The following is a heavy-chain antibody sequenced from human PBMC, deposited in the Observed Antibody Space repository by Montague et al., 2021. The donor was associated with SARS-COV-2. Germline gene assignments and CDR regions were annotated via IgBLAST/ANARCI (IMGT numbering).Heavy chain of an antibody. CDR2: IFENGDT. CDR1: GVAISYGD. J-gene: IGHJ6*02. D-gene: IGHD4-11*01. V-gene: IGHV4-4*09. CDR3: ARGLPVTTLFYYFGMDV. Sequence: SETLSLTCTVSGVAISYGDWSWIRQPPGKRLEWTVTIFENGDTDHNPSLKSRVTVSEDTSQNQFSLRLSSVAAADTALYYCARGLPVTTLFYYFGMDVWGQGTTVTVSS.